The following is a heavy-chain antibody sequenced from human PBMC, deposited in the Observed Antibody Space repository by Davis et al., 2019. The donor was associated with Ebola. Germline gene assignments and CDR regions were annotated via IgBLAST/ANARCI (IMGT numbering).Heavy chain of an antibody. CDR1: GYTFTKHG. D-gene: IGHD2-2*01. CDR2: ISAKNGDT. J-gene: IGHJ6*02. V-gene: IGHV1-18*01. CDR3: ARDRLTPDIVLVSAALWGMDV. Sequence: ASVKVSCKASGYTFTKHGITWVRQAPGQGLEWMGWISAKNGDTNYAQKLQGRVTMIADTSTTTVYMELRSLRSDDTAVYYCARDRLTPDIVLVSAALWGMDVWGQGTTVTVSS.